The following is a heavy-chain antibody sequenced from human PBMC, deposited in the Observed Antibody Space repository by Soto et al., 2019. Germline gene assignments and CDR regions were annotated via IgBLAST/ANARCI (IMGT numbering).Heavy chain of an antibody. Sequence: PSETLSLTCAVSGGSFSGYYWSWVRQPPGKGLEWIGEINHSGSTNYNPSLKSRVTISVDTSKNQFSLKLSSVTAADTAVYYCAIKAGGGEEAATLYNWFDPWGQGTLVTVSS. D-gene: IGHD2-15*01. CDR1: GGSFSGYY. CDR3: AIKAGGGEEAATLYNWFDP. CDR2: INHSGST. J-gene: IGHJ5*02. V-gene: IGHV4-34*01.